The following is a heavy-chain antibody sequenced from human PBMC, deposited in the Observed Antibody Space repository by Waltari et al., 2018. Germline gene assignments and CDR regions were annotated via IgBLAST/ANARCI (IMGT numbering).Heavy chain of an antibody. CDR1: GGSFSGYS. D-gene: IGHD6-13*01. J-gene: IGHJ4*02. Sequence: QVQLQQWGAGLLKPSETLSLTCAVYGGSFSGYSWSGIRQPPGKGLEWIGEINHSGSTNYNPSLKSRVTISVDTSKNQFSLKLSSVTAADTAVYYCARGLAAAGTSRGHFDYWGQGTLVTVSS. CDR3: ARGLAAAGTSRGHFDY. CDR2: INHSGST. V-gene: IGHV4-34*01.